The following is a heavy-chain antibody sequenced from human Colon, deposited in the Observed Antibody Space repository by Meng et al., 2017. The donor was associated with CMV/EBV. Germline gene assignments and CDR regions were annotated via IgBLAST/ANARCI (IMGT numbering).Heavy chain of an antibody. CDR1: GFAFSSYE. D-gene: IGHD3-22*01. CDR2: ISSGSADK. J-gene: IGHJ5*02. V-gene: IGHV3-48*03. CDR3: ARDLFSGTDSGYEANFAP. Sequence: GESLKISCVASGFAFSSYEMNWVRQAPGKGLEWISYISSGSADKYYADSVKGRFTISRDNAQKSLYLQMNSLRAEDTAVDYCARDLFSGTDSGYEANFAPWGQGTLVTVSS.